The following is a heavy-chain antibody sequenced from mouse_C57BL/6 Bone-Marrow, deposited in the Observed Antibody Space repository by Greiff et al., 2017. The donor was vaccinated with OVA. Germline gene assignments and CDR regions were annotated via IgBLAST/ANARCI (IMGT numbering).Heavy chain of an antibody. V-gene: IGHV5-4*01. CDR1: GFTFSSYA. J-gene: IGHJ1*03. D-gene: IGHD1-1*01. Sequence: VQLKESGGGLVKPGGSLKLSCAASGFTFSSYAMSWVRQTPEKRLEWVATISDGGSYTYYPDNVKGRFTISRDNAKNNLYLQMSHLKSEDTAMYYCARDYYYGSSYVPYWYFDVWGTGTTVTVSS. CDR3: ARDYYYGSSYVPYWYFDV. CDR2: ISDGGSYT.